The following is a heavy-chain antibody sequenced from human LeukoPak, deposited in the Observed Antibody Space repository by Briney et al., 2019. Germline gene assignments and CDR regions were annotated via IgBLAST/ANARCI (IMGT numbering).Heavy chain of an antibody. D-gene: IGHD3-22*01. CDR2: ISGSGGST. CDR3: AKDVLVRYDSSGYYLWDYYYYYMDV. CDR1: GFTFSSYA. J-gene: IGHJ6*03. V-gene: IGHV3-23*01. Sequence: GGSLRLSCAASGFTFSSYAMSWVRQAPGKGLEWVSAISGSGGSTYYADSVKGRFTISRDNSKNTLYLQMNSLRAEDTAVYYCAKDVLVRYDSSGYYLWDYYYYYMDVWGKGTTVTVSS.